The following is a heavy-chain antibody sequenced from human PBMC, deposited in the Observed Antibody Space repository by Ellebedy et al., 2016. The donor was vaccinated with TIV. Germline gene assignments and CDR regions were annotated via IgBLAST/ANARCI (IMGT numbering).Heavy chain of an antibody. CDR2: IYYSGST. J-gene: IGHJ4*02. D-gene: IGHD2-15*01. CDR1: GGSFSGYY. V-gene: IGHV4-34*01. Sequence: SETLSLTCAVYGGSFSGYYWSWIRQPPGKGLEWIGSIYYSGSTYYNPSLKSRVTISVDTSKNQFSLKLSSVTAADTAVYYCARIIVVVVAATYYFDYWGQGTLVTVSS. CDR3: ARIIVVVVAATYYFDY.